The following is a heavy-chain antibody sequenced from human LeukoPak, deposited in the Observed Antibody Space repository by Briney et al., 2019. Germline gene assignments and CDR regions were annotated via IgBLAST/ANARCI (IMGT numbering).Heavy chain of an antibody. CDR3: AKGNGFGVVIALDY. V-gene: IGHV3-30-3*01. J-gene: IGHJ4*02. D-gene: IGHD3-3*01. CDR1: GFTFSSYA. Sequence: PGGSLRLSCAASGFTFSSYAMHWVRQAPGKGLEWVAVISYDGSNKYYADPVKGRFTISRDNSKNTLYLQMNSLRAEDTAVYYCAKGNGFGVVIALDYWGQGTLVTVSS. CDR2: ISYDGSNK.